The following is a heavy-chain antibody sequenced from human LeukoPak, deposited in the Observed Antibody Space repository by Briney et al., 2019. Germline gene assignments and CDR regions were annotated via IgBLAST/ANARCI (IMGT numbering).Heavy chain of an antibody. J-gene: IGHJ3*02. Sequence: PSETLSLTCAVYGGSFSGYYWSWIRQPPGKGLEWIGEINHSGSTNYNPSLKSRVTISVDTSKNQFSLKLSSVTAADTAVYYCARGGLLWFGDPGAFDIWGQGTMVTVSS. V-gene: IGHV4-34*01. CDR1: GGSFSGYY. D-gene: IGHD3-10*01. CDR3: ARGGLLWFGDPGAFDI. CDR2: INHSGST.